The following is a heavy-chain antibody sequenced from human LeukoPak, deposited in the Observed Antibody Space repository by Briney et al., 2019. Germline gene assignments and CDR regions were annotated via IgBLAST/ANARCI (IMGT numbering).Heavy chain of an antibody. CDR1: GFTFSGYG. Sequence: GGSLRLSCAASGFTFSGYGMDWVRQAPGKGLEWVAFIRYDGSSKYYADSVKGRFTISRDNSKNTLYLQMNSLRTEDTAVYYCAKDLMGASSTTAFDYWGQGTLVTVSS. V-gene: IGHV3-30*02. D-gene: IGHD6-13*01. CDR2: IRYDGSSK. CDR3: AKDLMGASSTTAFDY. J-gene: IGHJ4*02.